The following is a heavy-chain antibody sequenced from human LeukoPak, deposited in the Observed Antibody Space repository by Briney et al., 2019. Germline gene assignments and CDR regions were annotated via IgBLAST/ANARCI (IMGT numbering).Heavy chain of an antibody. Sequence: SETLSLTCAVYGGSFSGYYWSWIRQPPGKGLEWIGEINHSGSTNYNPSLKSRVTISVDTSKNQFSLKLSSVTAADTAVYYCARIGTMVRGANDAFDIWGQGTMVTVSS. D-gene: IGHD3-10*01. CDR3: ARIGTMVRGANDAFDI. CDR1: GGSFSGYY. V-gene: IGHV4-34*01. J-gene: IGHJ3*02. CDR2: INHSGST.